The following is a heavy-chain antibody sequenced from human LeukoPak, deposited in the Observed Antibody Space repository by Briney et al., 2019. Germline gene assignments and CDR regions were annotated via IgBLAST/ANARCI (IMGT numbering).Heavy chain of an antibody. V-gene: IGHV5-51*01. Sequence: GESLKISFKGSGYSFTSYWIGWVRPMPGKGLEWMGIIYPGDSDTRYSPSFQGQVTISADKSISTAYLQWSSLKASDTAMYYCAIPTGGVVGATAFDIWGQGTMVTVSS. D-gene: IGHD1-26*01. CDR1: GYSFTSYW. CDR2: IYPGDSDT. J-gene: IGHJ3*02. CDR3: AIPTGGVVGATAFDI.